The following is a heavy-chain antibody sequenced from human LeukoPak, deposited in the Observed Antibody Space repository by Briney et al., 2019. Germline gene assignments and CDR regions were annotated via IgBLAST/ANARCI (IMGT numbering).Heavy chain of an antibody. Sequence: GGSLRLSCVDSGFTFTNAWMSWVRQAPGKGLEWIGRIKSKTDGEATNYAEPVRGRFTISRDDSKSAVYLQMNSLKIEDTAVYYCTTDLGTYYHGSQRLIPIDYWGQGTLVTVSS. V-gene: IGHV3-15*01. CDR3: TTDLGTYYHGSQRLIPIDY. D-gene: IGHD3-10*01. CDR2: IKSKTDGEAT. J-gene: IGHJ4*02. CDR1: GFTFTNAW.